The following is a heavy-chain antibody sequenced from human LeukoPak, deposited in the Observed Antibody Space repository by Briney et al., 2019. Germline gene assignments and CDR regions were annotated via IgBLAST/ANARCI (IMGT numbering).Heavy chain of an antibody. D-gene: IGHD4-17*01. V-gene: IGHV4-59*01. CDR3: ARPPVTTDAFDI. CDR1: GGSISSYY. J-gene: IGHJ3*02. Sequence: PSETLSLTCTVSGGSISSYYWSWIRQPPGKGLEWVGYIYYSGSANYNPSLKSRVTISVDTSKNQFSLKLSSVTAADTAVYYCARPPVTTDAFDIWGQGTMVTVSS. CDR2: IYYSGSA.